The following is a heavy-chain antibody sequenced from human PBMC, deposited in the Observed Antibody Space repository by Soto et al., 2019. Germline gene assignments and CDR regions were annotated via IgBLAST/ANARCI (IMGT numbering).Heavy chain of an antibody. V-gene: IGHV4-39*01. CDR3: AATRGYFDWLFDY. Sequence: PSETLSLTCTVSGGSISSSSYYWGWIRQPPGKGLEWIGSIYYSGSTYYNPSLKSRVTISVDTSKNQFSLKLSSVTAADTAVYYCAATRGYFDWLFDYWGQGTLVTVSS. CDR2: IYYSGST. D-gene: IGHD3-9*01. J-gene: IGHJ4*02. CDR1: GGSISSSSYY.